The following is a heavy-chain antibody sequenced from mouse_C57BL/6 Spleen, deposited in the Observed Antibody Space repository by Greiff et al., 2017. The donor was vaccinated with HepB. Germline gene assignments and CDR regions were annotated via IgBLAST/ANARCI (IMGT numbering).Heavy chain of an antibody. CDR3: ARGGYDYEGQYFDV. Sequence: VQLQQSGPELVKPGASVKISCKASGYAFSSSWMNWVKQRPGKGLEWIGRIYPGDGDTNYNGKFKGKATLTADKSSSTAYMQLSSLTSEDSAVYFGARGGYDYEGQYFDVWGTGTTVTVSS. V-gene: IGHV1-82*01. CDR2: IYPGDGDT. J-gene: IGHJ1*03. D-gene: IGHD2-4*01. CDR1: GYAFSSSW.